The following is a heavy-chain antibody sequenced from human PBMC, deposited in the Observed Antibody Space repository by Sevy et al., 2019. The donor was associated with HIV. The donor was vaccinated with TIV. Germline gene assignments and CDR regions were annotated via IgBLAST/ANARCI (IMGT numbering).Heavy chain of an antibody. CDR1: GYTFTGYY. V-gene: IGHV1-2*02. J-gene: IGHJ5*02. D-gene: IGHD6-13*01. CDR2: INPNSGGT. CDR3: ARDWQTIAAAGTLGGWFDP. Sequence: ASVKVSCKASGYTFTGYYMHWVRRAPGQGLEWMGWINPNSGGTNYAQKFQGRVTMTRDTSISTAYMELSRLRSDDTAVYYCARDWQTIAAAGTLGGWFDPWGQGTLVTVSS.